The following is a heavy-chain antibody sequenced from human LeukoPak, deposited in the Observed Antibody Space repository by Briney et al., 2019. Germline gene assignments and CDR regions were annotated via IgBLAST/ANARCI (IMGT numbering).Heavy chain of an antibody. D-gene: IGHD5-18*01. CDR2: IYYSGST. Sequence: PSETLSLTCTVSGGSISSYYWSWIRQPPGKGLEWIGYIYYSGSTNYNPSLKSRVTISVDTSKNQFSLKLSSVTAADTAVYYCARERGYGYGSGYYMDVWGKGTTVTVSS. CDR1: GGSISSYY. V-gene: IGHV4-59*01. J-gene: IGHJ6*03. CDR3: ARERGYGYGSGYYMDV.